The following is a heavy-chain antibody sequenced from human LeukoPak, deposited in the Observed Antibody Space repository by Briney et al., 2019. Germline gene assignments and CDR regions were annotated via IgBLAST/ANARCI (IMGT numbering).Heavy chain of an antibody. D-gene: IGHD3-3*01. J-gene: IGHJ4*02. CDR3: AAGITIFGVVVDLGY. Sequence: SETLSLTCTVSGGSISSGGYYWSWIRQHPGKGLEWIGYIYYSGSTYYNPSLKSRVTISVDTSKNQFSLKLSSVTAADTAVYYCAAGITIFGVVVDLGYWGQGTLVTVSS. V-gene: IGHV4-31*03. CDR1: GGSISSGGYY. CDR2: IYYSGST.